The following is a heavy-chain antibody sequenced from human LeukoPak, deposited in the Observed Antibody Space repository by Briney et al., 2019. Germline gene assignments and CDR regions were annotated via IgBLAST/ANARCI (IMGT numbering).Heavy chain of an antibody. V-gene: IGHV3-48*01. CDR2: IISGSNTI. CDR1: GFTFSSYS. J-gene: IGHJ4*02. D-gene: IGHD2-15*01. Sequence: GGSLRLSCAASGFTFSSYSMNWVRQAPGKGLEWVSYIISGSNTIYYSDSVKGRFTISRDNARNSLYLQMNSLRAEDTAVYYCAKALAPGYCSGSSCPFDYWGQGTLVTVSS. CDR3: AKALAPGYCSGSSCPFDY.